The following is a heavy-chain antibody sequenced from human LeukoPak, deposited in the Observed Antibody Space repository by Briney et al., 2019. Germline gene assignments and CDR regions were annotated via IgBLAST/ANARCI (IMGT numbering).Heavy chain of an antibody. D-gene: IGHD3-22*01. J-gene: IGHJ4*02. V-gene: IGHV3-23*01. CDR3: AKAKIGYYDSSGPFDY. CDR1: GFTFSSYA. Sequence: GGSLRLSCAASGFTFSSYAMSWVRQAPGKGLEWVSAISGSGGSTYYADSVKGRFTISRDNSKNTLYLQMNSLRAEDTAVYYCAKAKIGYYDSSGPFDYWGQGTLVTVSS. CDR2: ISGSGGST.